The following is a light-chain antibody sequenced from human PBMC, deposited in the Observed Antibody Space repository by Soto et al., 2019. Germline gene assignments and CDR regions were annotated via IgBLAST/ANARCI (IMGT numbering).Light chain of an antibody. J-gene: IGKJ1*01. Sequence: EIVMTQSPATLSVSPGERATLSCRASQNIDTHLAWYQQKPGQAPRLVIYGASTRATGGPGRCSGSGAGTNFTPPLSRLQPEYFAAYFCQEYPTWPPVTFGQRTQV. CDR2: GAS. CDR1: QNIDTH. CDR3: QEYPTWPPVT. V-gene: IGKV3-15*01.